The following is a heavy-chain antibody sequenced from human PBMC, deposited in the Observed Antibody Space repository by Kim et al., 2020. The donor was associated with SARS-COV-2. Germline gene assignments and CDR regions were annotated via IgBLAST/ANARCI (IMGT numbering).Heavy chain of an antibody. V-gene: IGHV4-59*01. J-gene: IGHJ3*02. Sequence: KGQVTISVDTSKNQFSLKLSSVTAADTDVYYCARARPYCSGDCYYDAFDIWGQGTMVTVSS. CDR3: ARARPYCSGDCYYDAFDI. D-gene: IGHD2-21*02.